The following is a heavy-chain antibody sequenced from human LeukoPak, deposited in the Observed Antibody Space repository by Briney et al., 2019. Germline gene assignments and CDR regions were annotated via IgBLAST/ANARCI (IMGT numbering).Heavy chain of an antibody. Sequence: GASVKVSCKASGYTFTSYAMHWVRQAPGQRLEWMGWINAGNGNTKYSQKFQGRVTITRDTSASTAYMELSSLRSEDTAVYYCARDPGWFGESRRPFDIWGQGTMVTVSS. J-gene: IGHJ3*02. CDR2: INAGNGNT. D-gene: IGHD3-10*01. CDR1: GYTFTSYA. CDR3: ARDPGWFGESRRPFDI. V-gene: IGHV1-3*01.